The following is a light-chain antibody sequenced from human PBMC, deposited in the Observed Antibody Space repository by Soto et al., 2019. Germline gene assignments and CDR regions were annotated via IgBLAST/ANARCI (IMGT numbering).Light chain of an antibody. CDR1: SSNIGNHI. V-gene: IGLV1-44*01. CDR3: AAWDDSAFGVV. J-gene: IGLJ2*01. Sequence: QSVLTQPPSASGAPGQRVTISCSGSSSNIGNHIVNWYQQVPGTAPNLLIYTNNQRPSGVPDRFSGSKSGTSASLAISGLQSEDEADYYCAAWDDSAFGVVFGGGTKLTVL. CDR2: TNN.